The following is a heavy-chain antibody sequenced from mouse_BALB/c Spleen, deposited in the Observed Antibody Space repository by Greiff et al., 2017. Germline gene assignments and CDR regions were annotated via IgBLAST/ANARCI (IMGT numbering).Heavy chain of an antibody. V-gene: IGHV1-5*01. CDR1: GYTFTSYW. CDR3: TREGEYGNYGYAMDY. J-gene: IGHJ4*01. Sequence: EVQLQQSGTVLARPGASVKMSCKASGYTFTSYWMHWVKQRPGQGLEWIGAIYPGNSDTSYNQKFKGKAKLTAVTSTSTAYMELSSLTNEDSAVYYCTREGEYGNYGYAMDYWGQGTSVTVSS. CDR2: IYPGNSDT. D-gene: IGHD2-10*02.